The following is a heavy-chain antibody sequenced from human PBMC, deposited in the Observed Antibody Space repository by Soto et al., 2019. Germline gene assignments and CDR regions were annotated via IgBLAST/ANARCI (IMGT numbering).Heavy chain of an antibody. CDR3: ARDLKPYYDILTGLRWDAFDI. CDR1: GGTFSSYT. CDR2: IIPILGIA. J-gene: IGHJ3*02. Sequence: SVKVSCKASGGTFSSYTISWVRQAPGQGLEWMGRIIPILGIANYAQKFQGRVTITADKSTSTAYMELSSLRSEDTAVYYCARDLKPYYDILTGLRWDAFDIWGQGTMVTVSS. D-gene: IGHD3-9*01. V-gene: IGHV1-69*04.